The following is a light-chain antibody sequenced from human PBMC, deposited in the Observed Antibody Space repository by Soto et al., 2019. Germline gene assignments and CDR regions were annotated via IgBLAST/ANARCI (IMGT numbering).Light chain of an antibody. J-gene: IGLJ1*01. CDR3: SSYTSGSTLYV. Sequence: QSALTQPDSVSGSPGQSITISCTGTSSDVGSYNYVSWYQQHPGKAPRLMIYASSNRPSGVSHRFSGYRSGNTASLTISGLQSEDEADYFCSSYTSGSTLYVFGSGTKVAVL. V-gene: IGLV2-14*01. CDR1: SSDVGSYNY. CDR2: ASS.